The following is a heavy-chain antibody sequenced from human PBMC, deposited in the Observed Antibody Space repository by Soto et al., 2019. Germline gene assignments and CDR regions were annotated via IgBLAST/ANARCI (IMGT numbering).Heavy chain of an antibody. Sequence: SVKVSCKASGDTFSSYAISWVRQAPGQGLEWMGGIIPICGTANYAQKFQGRVTITTDNSMSTAYMELSSLRSEDTAVYYCAKGNGWGSSSFRDYYYGMDVWGQGTTVTVSS. D-gene: IGHD6-13*01. CDR1: GDTFSSYA. V-gene: IGHV1-69*05. CDR2: IIPICGTA. J-gene: IGHJ6*02. CDR3: AKGNGWGSSSFRDYYYGMDV.